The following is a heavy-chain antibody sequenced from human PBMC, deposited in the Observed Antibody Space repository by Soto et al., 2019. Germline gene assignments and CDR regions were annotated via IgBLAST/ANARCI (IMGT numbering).Heavy chain of an antibody. J-gene: IGHJ4*02. CDR1: GGTFSSYA. V-gene: IGHV1-69*13. D-gene: IGHD3-3*01. CDR2: IIPIFGTA. Sequence: GASVKVSCKASGGTFSSYAISWVRQAPGQALEWMGGIIPIFGTANYAQKFQGRVTITADESTSTAYMELSSLRSEDTAVYYCASGTSQYYDFWSGYLELDYWGQGTLVTVSS. CDR3: ASGTSQYYDFWSGYLELDY.